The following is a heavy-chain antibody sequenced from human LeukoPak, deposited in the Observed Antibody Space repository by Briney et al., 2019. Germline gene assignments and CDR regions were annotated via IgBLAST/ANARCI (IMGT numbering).Heavy chain of an antibody. D-gene: IGHD3-10*01. J-gene: IGHJ4*02. CDR2: IYYSGST. CDR1: GGSISSGDYY. Sequence: SQTLSLTCTVSGGSISSGDYYWSWLRQPPGKGLEWIGYIYYSGSTYYNPSLKSRVTISVDTSKNQFSLKLSPVTAADTAVYYCARVYGTVWFGIDCWGQGTLVTVSS. CDR3: ARVYGTVWFGIDC. V-gene: IGHV4-30-4*01.